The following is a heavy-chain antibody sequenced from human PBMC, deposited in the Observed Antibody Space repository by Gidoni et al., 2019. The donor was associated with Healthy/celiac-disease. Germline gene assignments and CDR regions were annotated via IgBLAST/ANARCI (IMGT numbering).Heavy chain of an antibody. J-gene: IGHJ4*02. D-gene: IGHD3-10*01. Sequence: EVQLVESGGGLVKPGGSLRLSCAASGFTFSNAWMNWVRQAPGKGLEWVGRIKSKTDGGTTDYAAPVKGRFTISRDDSKNTLYLQMNSLKTEDTAVYYCTTEVGLWFRESRFDYWGQGTLVTVSS. V-gene: IGHV3-15*07. CDR1: GFTFSNAW. CDR3: TTEVGLWFRESRFDY. CDR2: IKSKTDGGTT.